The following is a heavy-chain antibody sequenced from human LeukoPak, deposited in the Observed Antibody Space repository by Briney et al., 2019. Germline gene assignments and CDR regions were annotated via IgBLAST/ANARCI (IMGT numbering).Heavy chain of an antibody. CDR3: ARARGYSYGHEAYYFDY. V-gene: IGHV4-61*05. D-gene: IGHD5-18*01. Sequence: SETLSLTCTVSGGSISSSSYYWGWIRQPPGKGLEWIGYIYYSGSTNYNPSLKSRVTISVDTSKNQFSLKLSSVTAADTAVYYCARARGYSYGHEAYYFDYWGQGTLVTVSS. J-gene: IGHJ4*02. CDR2: IYYSGST. CDR1: GGSISSSSYY.